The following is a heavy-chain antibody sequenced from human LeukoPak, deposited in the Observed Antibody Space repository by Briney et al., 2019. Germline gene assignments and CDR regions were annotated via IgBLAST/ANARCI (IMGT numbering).Heavy chain of an antibody. CDR1: GFTLSSYG. CDR2: IRYDGSNK. D-gene: IGHD6-13*01. CDR3: ATSLKEPRRIAAAGFNWFDP. V-gene: IGHV3-30*02. Sequence: GGSLRLSCAASGFTLSSYGMRWVRQAPGKGLEWVAFIRYDGSNKYYADSVKGRFTISRDNSKNTLYVQMNSLRAEDTAVYYCATSLKEPRRIAAAGFNWFDPWGQGTLVTVSS. J-gene: IGHJ5*02.